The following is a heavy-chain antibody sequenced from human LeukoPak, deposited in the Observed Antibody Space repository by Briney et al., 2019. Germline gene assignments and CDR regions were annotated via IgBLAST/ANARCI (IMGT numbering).Heavy chain of an antibody. Sequence: SQTLSLTCTVSGGSISSYYWSWIRQPPGKGLEWIGYIYYSGSTNYNPSLKSRVTISVDTSKNQFSLKLSSVTAADTAVYYCARTLKPVRGVIIGAFDYWGQGTLVTVSS. J-gene: IGHJ4*02. CDR2: IYYSGST. V-gene: IGHV4-59*01. CDR1: GGSISSYY. D-gene: IGHD3-10*01. CDR3: ARTLKPVRGVIIGAFDY.